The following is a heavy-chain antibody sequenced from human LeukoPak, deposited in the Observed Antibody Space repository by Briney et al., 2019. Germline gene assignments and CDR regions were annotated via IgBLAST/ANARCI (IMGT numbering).Heavy chain of an antibody. CDR3: AREIPPIVVVPAAIRAYWYLDL. CDR2: IYTSGST. J-gene: IGHJ2*01. V-gene: IGHV4-4*07. CDR1: GGSISSYY. Sequence: SETLSLTCTVSGGSISSYYWSWIRQPAGKGLEWIGRIYTSGSTNYNPSLKSRVTISVDKSENQFSLKLSSVTAADTAVYYCAREIPPIVVVPAAIRAYWYLDLWGRGTLVTVSS. D-gene: IGHD2-2*02.